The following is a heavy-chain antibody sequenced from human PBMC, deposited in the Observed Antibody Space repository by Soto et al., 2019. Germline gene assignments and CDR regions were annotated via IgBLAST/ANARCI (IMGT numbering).Heavy chain of an antibody. CDR3: ARESAPSHYYGMDV. Sequence: KPSETLSLTCTVSGGSVSSGGSIWSWIRQHPQKGLEWIGNIHSSGSTDYHPSLKSRLIISVDTSKNQFSLKLSSVTAADTAVYYCARESAPSHYYGMDVWGPGTTVTVSS. J-gene: IGHJ6*02. CDR1: GGSVSSGGSI. CDR2: IHSSGST. V-gene: IGHV4-31*03.